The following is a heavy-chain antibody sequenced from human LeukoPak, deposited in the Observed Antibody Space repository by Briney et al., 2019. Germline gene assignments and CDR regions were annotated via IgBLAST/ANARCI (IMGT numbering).Heavy chain of an antibody. CDR3: ARVSTMVRERRYGMDV. CDR1: GFTFSSYG. J-gene: IGHJ6*02. V-gene: IGHV3-48*04. Sequence: PGGSLRLSCAASGFTFSSYGMHWVRQAPGKGLEWVSYISSSSSTIYYADSVKGRFTISRDNAKNSLYLQMNSLRAEDTAVYYCARVSTMVRERRYGMDVWGQGTTVTVSS. D-gene: IGHD3-10*01. CDR2: ISSSSSTI.